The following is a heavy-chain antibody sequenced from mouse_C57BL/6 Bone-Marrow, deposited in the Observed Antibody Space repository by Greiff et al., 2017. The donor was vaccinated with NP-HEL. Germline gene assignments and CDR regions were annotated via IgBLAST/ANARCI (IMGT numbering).Heavy chain of an antibody. CDR2: IRSKSNNYAT. D-gene: IGHD1-1*01. J-gene: IGHJ4*01. CDR1: GFSFNTYA. Sequence: EVHLVESGGGLVQPKGSLKLSCAASGFSFNTYAMNWVRQAPGKGLEWVARIRSKSNNYATYYADSVKDRFTISRDDSESMLYLQMNNLKTEDTAMYYCVAYYYGSSYGYYYAMDYWGQGTSVTVSS. CDR3: VAYYYGSSYGYYYAMDY. V-gene: IGHV10-1*01.